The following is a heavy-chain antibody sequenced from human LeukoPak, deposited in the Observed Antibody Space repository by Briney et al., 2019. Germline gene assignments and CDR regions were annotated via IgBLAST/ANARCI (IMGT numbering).Heavy chain of an antibody. CDR2: ISSGGTYT. V-gene: IGHV3-21*01. CDR1: GFSFDTFT. J-gene: IGHJ4*02. D-gene: IGHD2-15*01. Sequence: VKPGGSLRLSCAASGFSFDTFTMDWVRQAPGKGLEWVSSISSGGTYTEYADSVKGRFTISRDNDRRTLFLQMSSLRAEDTAVYYCARQEDLVEVTTAMALIDFWGQGTLVTVSS. CDR3: ARQEDLVEVTTAMALIDF.